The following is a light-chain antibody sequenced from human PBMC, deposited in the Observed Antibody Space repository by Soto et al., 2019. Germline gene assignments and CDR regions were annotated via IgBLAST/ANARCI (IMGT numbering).Light chain of an antibody. CDR2: AAS. V-gene: IGKV1-39*01. J-gene: IGKJ4*01. Sequence: DIQMTQSPSSLSASIGDRVTITCRASQNIGRSLNWYQQKPGKAPNLLIYAASNLQSGVPSRFSGSGSGTDFTLTISSLQPEDFATYYCQQSYRNPFFGGGTKVEI. CDR1: QNIGRS. CDR3: QQSYRNPF.